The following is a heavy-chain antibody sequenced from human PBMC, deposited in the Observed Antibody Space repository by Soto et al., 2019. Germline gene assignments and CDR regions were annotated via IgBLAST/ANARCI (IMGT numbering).Heavy chain of an antibody. D-gene: IGHD3-22*01. Sequence: SETLSLTCTVSDGSITPNYYTWVRQPPGKGLEWIGYVYYAGTTTYNPSLKSRVSISIDTSKNEVSLKLSSVTAADTAVYYCARLGAYYQALDSWGQGTRVTVSS. V-gene: IGHV4-59*08. CDR3: ARLGAYYQALDS. CDR1: DGSITPNY. CDR2: VYYAGTT. J-gene: IGHJ4*02.